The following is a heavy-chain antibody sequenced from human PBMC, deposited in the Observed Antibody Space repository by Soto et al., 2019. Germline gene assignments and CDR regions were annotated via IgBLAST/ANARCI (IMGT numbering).Heavy chain of an antibody. D-gene: IGHD3-10*01. Sequence: EVQLLESGGGLVQPGGSLRLSCAASGFIFTNYAMSWVRQAPGKGLEWVSSIGRRGDTYSAASVRGRFTISRDDSKTTLYRQLNILRGEDTAGYNWAKNYFMDVWGKWTTVTVSS. V-gene: IGHV3-23*01. CDR3: AKNYFMDV. J-gene: IGHJ6*03. CDR1: GFIFTNYA. CDR2: SIGRRGDT.